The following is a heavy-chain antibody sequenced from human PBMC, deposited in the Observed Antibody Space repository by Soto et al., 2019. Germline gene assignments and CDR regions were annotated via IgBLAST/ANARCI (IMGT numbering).Heavy chain of an antibody. CDR3: VRDFRGAVAGSEFDH. Sequence: EAQLVESGGGLVQPGGSLTLSCTASEITLNIYWMHWIRQAPGKGLVWVSRINGNADNSDYADSVKGRFTISRDNAMNRLYLQMDSLRADDTGVYYCVRDFRGAVAGSEFDHWGQGTLVTVSS. CDR1: EITLNIYW. D-gene: IGHD6-19*01. CDR2: INGNADNS. V-gene: IGHV3-74*01. J-gene: IGHJ4*02.